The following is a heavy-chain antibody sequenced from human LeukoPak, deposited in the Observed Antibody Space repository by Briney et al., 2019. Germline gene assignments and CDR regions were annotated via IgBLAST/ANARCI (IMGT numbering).Heavy chain of an antibody. Sequence: SETLSLTCTVSGGPISSSYYWGWSRQAPGMGLEWIGSTSGSTYYNPSLKSRVTISVDTSKNQFSLKLSSVTAADTAVYYCARTAYSSSWYGWVDYWGQGTLVTVSS. J-gene: IGHJ4*02. CDR1: GGPISSSYY. D-gene: IGHD6-13*01. CDR2: TSGST. CDR3: ARTAYSSSWYGWVDY. V-gene: IGHV4-39*01.